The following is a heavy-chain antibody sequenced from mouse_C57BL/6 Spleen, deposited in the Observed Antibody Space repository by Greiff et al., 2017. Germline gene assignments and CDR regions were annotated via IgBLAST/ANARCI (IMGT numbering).Heavy chain of an antibody. CDR1: GFTFSDYY. Sequence: EVQRVESEGGLVQPGSSMKLSCTASGFTFSDYYMAWVRQVPEKGLEWVANINYDGSSTYYLDSLKSRFIISRDNAKNILYLKMSSLKSEDTATYYCAREYYYGRGYFDYWGQGTTLTVSS. CDR2: INYDGSST. J-gene: IGHJ2*01. V-gene: IGHV5-16*01. CDR3: AREYYYGRGYFDY. D-gene: IGHD1-1*01.